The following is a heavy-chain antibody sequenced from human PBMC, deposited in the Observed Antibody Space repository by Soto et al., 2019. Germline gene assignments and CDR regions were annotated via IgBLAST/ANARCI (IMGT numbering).Heavy chain of an antibody. CDR1: GYTLNHYA. Sequence: QVQLVQSGAEVKKPGASVNISCKASGYTLNHYALHWVHQAPGQRPEWMGWINTGNGDTKYSQKFQGRVTITMDTSANTVYMDLSSLSSEDTAVYYCARGSCSGGICVYYFDYWGPGTLVTVSS. D-gene: IGHD2-15*01. CDR3: ARGSCSGGICVYYFDY. V-gene: IGHV1-3*04. CDR2: INTGNGDT. J-gene: IGHJ4*02.